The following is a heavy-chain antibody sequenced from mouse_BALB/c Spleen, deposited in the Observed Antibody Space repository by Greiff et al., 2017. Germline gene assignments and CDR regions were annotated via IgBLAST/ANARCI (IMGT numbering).Heavy chain of an antibody. J-gene: IGHJ2*01. CDR1: GYTFTDYE. Sequence: VQLQQSGAELVRPGASVTLSCKASGYTFTDYEMHWVKQTPVHGLEWIGAIDPETGGTAYNQKFKGKATLTADKSSSTAYMELRSLTSEDSAVYYCTRPFITTVEDYFDYWGQGTTLTVSS. D-gene: IGHD1-1*01. CDR3: TRPFITTVEDYFDY. CDR2: IDPETGGT. V-gene: IGHV1-15*01.